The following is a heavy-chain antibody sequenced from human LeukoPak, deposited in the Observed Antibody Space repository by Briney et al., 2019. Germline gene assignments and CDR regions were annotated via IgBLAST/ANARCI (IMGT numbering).Heavy chain of an antibody. Sequence: SETLSLTCTVSGGSISDYYWSWIRQPPGKGLEWIGYIYNSGGTNYNPSLKSRVTISVDTSKNQFSLKLSSVTAADTAVYYCARLRGWYFDIWGQGTMVTVSS. D-gene: IGHD6-19*01. CDR1: GGSISDYY. J-gene: IGHJ3*02. V-gene: IGHV4-59*01. CDR2: IYNSGGT. CDR3: ARLRGWYFDI.